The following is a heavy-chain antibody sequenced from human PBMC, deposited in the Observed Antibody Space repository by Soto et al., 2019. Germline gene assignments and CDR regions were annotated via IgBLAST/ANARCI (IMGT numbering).Heavy chain of an antibody. CDR1: GGSISSGDYY. V-gene: IGHV4-30-4*01. J-gene: IGHJ5*02. CDR3: ARAVVVVAATEFDP. CDR2: IYYSGST. D-gene: IGHD2-15*01. Sequence: QVQLQESGPGLVKPSQTLSLTCTVSGGSISSGDYYWSWIRQPPGKGLEWIGYIYYSGSTYYNPSLKSRVTISVDPSKNQFSLKLSSVTAADTAVYYCARAVVVVAATEFDPWGQGPLVTVSS.